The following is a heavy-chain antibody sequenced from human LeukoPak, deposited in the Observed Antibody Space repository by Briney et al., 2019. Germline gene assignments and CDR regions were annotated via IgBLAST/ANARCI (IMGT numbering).Heavy chain of an antibody. D-gene: IGHD3-10*01. J-gene: IGHJ4*02. CDR2: INHSGST. V-gene: IGHV4-34*01. CDR1: GGSFSGYY. CDR3: ARRDFYASGSSF. Sequence: SETLSLTCAVYGGSFSGYYWSWIRQPPGKGLEWIGEINHSGSTNYNPSLKSRVTISVDMSKNQVSLKLSSVTAADTAVYYCARRDFYASGSSFWGQGTLVTVSS.